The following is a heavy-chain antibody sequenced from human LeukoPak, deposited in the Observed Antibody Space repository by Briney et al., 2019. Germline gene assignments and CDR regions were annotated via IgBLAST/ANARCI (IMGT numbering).Heavy chain of an antibody. V-gene: IGHV3-15*01. CDR2: IKAKAHGGTI. CDR3: TTDGVGVEGATYDN. Sequence: GGSLRLSCAASGFTSINAWMAWVRQAPRKGLEWVGRIKAKAHGGTIEYAAPVKGRFTISRDDSKNTLYLQMNSLKTEDTAVYYCTTDGVGVEGATYDNWGQGTLVSVSS. J-gene: IGHJ4*02. D-gene: IGHD1-26*01. CDR1: GFTSINAW.